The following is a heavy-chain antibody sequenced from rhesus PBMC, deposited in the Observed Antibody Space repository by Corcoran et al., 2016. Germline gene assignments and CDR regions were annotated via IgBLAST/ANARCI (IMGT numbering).Heavy chain of an antibody. CDR3: ARGDNIWTGYYGLDS. Sequence: QVQLQESGPGVVKPSETLSLTCAVSGGSLSDSYRWSWIRQPPGKGLEWIGYIYGSSTSTNYNPSLKSRVTISKDTSKNQFSLKLSSVTAADTAVYYCARGDNIWTGYYGLDSWGQGVVVTVSS. V-gene: IGHV4S10*01. J-gene: IGHJ6*01. D-gene: IGHD3-3*01. CDR2: IYGSSTST. CDR1: GGSLSDSYR.